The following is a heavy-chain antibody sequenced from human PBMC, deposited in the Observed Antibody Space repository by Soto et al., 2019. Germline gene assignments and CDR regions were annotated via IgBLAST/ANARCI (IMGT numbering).Heavy chain of an antibody. CDR2: ISAYNGKT. CDR1: GYTFTRYG. V-gene: IGHV1-18*01. Sequence: QVQLVQSGAEVKKPGASVKVSCKASGYTFTRYGISWVRQAPGQGLEWMGWISAYNGKTNYAQKLQGRVTVTTGTSTSTAYMGLRSLRSDDTAVYYRARGQATMIVVVGDYWGQGTVVTVSS. J-gene: IGHJ4*02. CDR3: ARGQATMIVVVGDY. D-gene: IGHD3-22*01.